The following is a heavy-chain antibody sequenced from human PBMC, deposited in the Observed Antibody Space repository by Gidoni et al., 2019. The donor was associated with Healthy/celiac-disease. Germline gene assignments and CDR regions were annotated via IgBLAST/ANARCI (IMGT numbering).Heavy chain of an antibody. CDR3: ARGYDFWSGYRGGYFDY. Sequence: QVQLVESGGGVVQPGRSLRLSCAASGFTFSSYGMHWVRQAPGKGLEWVAVISYDGSNKYYADSVKGRFTISRDNSKNTLYLQMNSLRAEDTAVYYCARGYDFWSGYRGGYFDYWGQGTLVTVSS. V-gene: IGHV3-30*03. CDR2: ISYDGSNK. D-gene: IGHD3-3*01. CDR1: GFTFSSYG. J-gene: IGHJ4*02.